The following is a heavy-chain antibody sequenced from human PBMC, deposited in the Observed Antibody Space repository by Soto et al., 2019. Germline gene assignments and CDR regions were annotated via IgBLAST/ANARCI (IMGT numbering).Heavy chain of an antibody. D-gene: IGHD3-22*01. CDR1: GFTFDDYA. J-gene: IGHJ4*02. CDR3: AKDMNHMLSSGYDY. Sequence: QSGGSLRLSCAVSGFTFDDYAMHWVRQAPGKGLEWVSGISWNSGRIGYADSVKGRFTISRDNAKNSLHLQMNSLRAEDTALYYCAKDMNHMLSSGYDYWGQGTLVTVSS. V-gene: IGHV3-9*01. CDR2: ISWNSGRI.